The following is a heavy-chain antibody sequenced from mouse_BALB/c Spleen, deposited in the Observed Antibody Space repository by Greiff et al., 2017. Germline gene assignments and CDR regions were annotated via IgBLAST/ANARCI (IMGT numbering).Heavy chain of an antibody. CDR3: ARGGYYGYDVAWFAY. D-gene: IGHD2-2*01. Sequence: VQLKESGAELVKPGASVKLSCTASGFNIKDTYMHWVKQRPEQGLEWIGRIDPANGNTKYDPKFQGKATITADTSSNTAYLQLSSLTSEDTAVYYCARGGYYGYDVAWFAYWGQGTLVTVSA. CDR1: GFNIKDTY. V-gene: IGHV14-3*02. J-gene: IGHJ3*01. CDR2: IDPANGNT.